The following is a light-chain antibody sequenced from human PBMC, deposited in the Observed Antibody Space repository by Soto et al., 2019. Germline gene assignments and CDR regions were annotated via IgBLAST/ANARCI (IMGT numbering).Light chain of an antibody. J-gene: IGKJ4*01. CDR1: QSISSY. Sequence: DIPMTQSPSSLSASVGDRVTITCRASQSISSYLNWYQQKPGKAPKLLIYAASSLQSGVPSRFSDSGSGTDFTLTISSLQPEDFATYYCQQNYSTPLTFGGGTKVQIK. CDR3: QQNYSTPLT. CDR2: AAS. V-gene: IGKV1-39*01.